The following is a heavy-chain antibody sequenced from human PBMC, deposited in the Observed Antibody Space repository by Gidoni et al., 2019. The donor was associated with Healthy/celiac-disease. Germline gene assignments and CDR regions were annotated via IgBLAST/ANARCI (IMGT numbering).Heavy chain of an antibody. V-gene: IGHV3-23*01. Sequence: EVQLLESAGGLVRPGGSLILSCVAAGFTFSSYAMGWVRQAPGKGLELVAAISGSGGSTYYADSVKVRFTISRDNSNNTLYLQMNSLRIDDTAVYYCAKEPVASEKLNWFDPWGQGTLVTVSS. D-gene: IGHD1-1*01. CDR3: AKEPVASEKLNWFDP. CDR1: GFTFSSYA. CDR2: ISGSGGST. J-gene: IGHJ5*02.